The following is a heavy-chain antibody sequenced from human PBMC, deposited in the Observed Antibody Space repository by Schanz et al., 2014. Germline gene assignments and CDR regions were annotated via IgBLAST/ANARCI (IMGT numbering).Heavy chain of an antibody. D-gene: IGHD6-13*01. CDR2: IGNGGVTI. J-gene: IGHJ4*02. V-gene: IGHV3-48*04. Sequence: EVQLVESGGGLIQPGGSLRLSCAASGFGFSSYSMNWVRQAPGKGLEWVSYIGNGGVTIYYADSVKGRFTISRDNSKNSLYLQMNSLRAEDTAVYYCAKSQGSSFDSWGQGTLVTVSS. CDR1: GFGFSSYS. CDR3: AKSQGSSFDS.